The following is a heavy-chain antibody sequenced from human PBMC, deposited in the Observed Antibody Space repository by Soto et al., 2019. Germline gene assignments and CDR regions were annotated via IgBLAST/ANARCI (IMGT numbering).Heavy chain of an antibody. CDR1: GFTFRNYG. J-gene: IGHJ4*02. CDR3: ARGGPNGSHFDY. V-gene: IGHV3-33*01. D-gene: IGHD1-1*01. CDR2: IWYDGSDK. Sequence: VQLVESGGGVVQPGKSVRLSCAASGFTFRNYGMHWVRQAPGKGLEWVAVIWYDGSDKYYVDSVKGRFTISRDNSNNTLYLRMNSLRAEDTAVYYCARGGPNGSHFDYWGQRTLVTVSS.